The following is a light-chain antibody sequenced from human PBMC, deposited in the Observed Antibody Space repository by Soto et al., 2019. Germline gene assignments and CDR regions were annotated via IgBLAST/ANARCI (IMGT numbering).Light chain of an antibody. V-gene: IGLV2-14*01. CDR1: SSDIDGYAY. Sequence: QSALTQPASVSGSPGQSITMSCTGASSDIDGYAYVSWYQRHPGEAPKLLIYDVTNRPSGVSTRFSASKSGKQASLPLSGLQAEDEAEYYFSSDTSRNSVVSGGGINLTVL. J-gene: IGLJ3*02. CDR3: SSDTSRNSVV. CDR2: DVT.